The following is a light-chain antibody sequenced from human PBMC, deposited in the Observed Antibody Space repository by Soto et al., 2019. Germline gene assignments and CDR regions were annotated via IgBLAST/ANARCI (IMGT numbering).Light chain of an antibody. CDR1: QTIDNT. CDR2: DAS. CDR3: QHYNYWPYT. Sequence: EIVVAPSPANQSLSPGERAPPSCRASQTIDNTLAWYQRKPGQAPRLLIYDASTRATGVPARFSGSGSGTDFTLTISSLQSEDFAVYYCQHYNYWPYTFGQGTKVDIK. V-gene: IGKV3-15*01. J-gene: IGKJ2*01.